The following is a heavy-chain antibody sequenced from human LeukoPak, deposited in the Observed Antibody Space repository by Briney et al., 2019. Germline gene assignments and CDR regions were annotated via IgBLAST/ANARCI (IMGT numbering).Heavy chain of an antibody. V-gene: IGHV3-23*01. Sequence: GGSLRLSSAASQFTFNNNAMSWVRQAPGKGLEWVSGLSGDSSSICYAASVKGRFTISRDNSKNMLYLQMNSLRAEDTAVYYCTRFRGSGSSTLYSFDYWGQGSLVTVAP. CDR2: LSGDSSSI. CDR3: TRFRGSGSSTLYSFDY. D-gene: IGHD3-10*01. CDR1: QFTFNNNA. J-gene: IGHJ4*02.